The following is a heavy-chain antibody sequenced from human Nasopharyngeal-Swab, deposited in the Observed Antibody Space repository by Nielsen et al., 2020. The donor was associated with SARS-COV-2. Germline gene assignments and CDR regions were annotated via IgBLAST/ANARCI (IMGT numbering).Heavy chain of an antibody. CDR1: GGSISSSSYY. Sequence: ETLSLTCTVSGGSISSSSYYWGWIRQAPGKGLEWVSAISGSGGSTYYADSVKGRFTISRDNSKNTLYLQMNSLRAEDTAVYYCAKGVGVVAATPFNWGQGTLVTVSS. D-gene: IGHD2-15*01. J-gene: IGHJ4*02. V-gene: IGHV3-23*01. CDR2: ISGSGGST. CDR3: AKGVGVVAATPFN.